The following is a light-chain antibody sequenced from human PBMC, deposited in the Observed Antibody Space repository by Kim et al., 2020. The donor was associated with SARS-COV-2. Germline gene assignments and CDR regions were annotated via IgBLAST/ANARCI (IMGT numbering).Light chain of an antibody. CDR3: VLYMGSGISV. CDR1: SGSGSTNYY. Sequence: GGTVTLTCGLTSGSGSTNYYPSGYRQTPGQAPSTLIYSTNARSSGVPDRFSGSIVGNKAVLTIAGAQADDDSDYYCVLYMGSGISVFGGGTQLTVL. V-gene: IGLV8-61*01. CDR2: STN. J-gene: IGLJ3*02.